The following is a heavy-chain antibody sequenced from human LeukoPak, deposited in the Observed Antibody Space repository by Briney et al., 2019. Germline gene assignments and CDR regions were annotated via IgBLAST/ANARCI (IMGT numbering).Heavy chain of an antibody. J-gene: IGHJ4*02. D-gene: IGHD2-15*01. V-gene: IGHV3-7*01. CDR3: ARVPLGYCSGGSCASHFDY. Sequence: GGSLRLSCAASGFTFSNYWMSWVRQAPGKGLEWVANIKQDGSEKYYVDSVKGRFTISRDNARNSLYLQMNSLRAEDTAVYYCARVPLGYCSGGSCASHFDYWGQGTLVTVSS. CDR1: GFTFSNYW. CDR2: IKQDGSEK.